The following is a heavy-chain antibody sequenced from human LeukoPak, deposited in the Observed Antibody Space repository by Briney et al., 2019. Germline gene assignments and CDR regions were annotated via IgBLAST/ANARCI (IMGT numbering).Heavy chain of an antibody. CDR2: IGASGADT. CDR3: ATRPRDSSGYYLGAFDG. Sequence: GGSLRLSCEASGFTFSSYAMAWVRQAPGKGLDWVSVIGASGADTYYSDSAKGRFTVSRDNSKDTLFLHMSSLRAEDTAVYFCATRPRDSSGYYLGAFDGWGQGTTVTVSS. V-gene: IGHV3-23*01. J-gene: IGHJ3*01. CDR1: GFTFSSYA. D-gene: IGHD3-22*01.